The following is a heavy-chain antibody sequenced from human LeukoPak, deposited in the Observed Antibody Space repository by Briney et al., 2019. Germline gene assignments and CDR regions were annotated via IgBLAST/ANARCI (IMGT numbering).Heavy chain of an antibody. V-gene: IGHV3-48*03. CDR2: ISGSGSRV. D-gene: IGHD3-16*01. CDR1: GLTFSNYE. CDR3: AKDQGRGGFGLDC. Sequence: GGSLRLSCAGSGLTFSNYEMNWVRQAPGKGLEWVSFISGSGSRVYYADSVKGRFTISRDNAKNSLYLQMNNLRADDTAVYYCAKDQGRGGFGLDCWGQGTLVTVSS. J-gene: IGHJ4*02.